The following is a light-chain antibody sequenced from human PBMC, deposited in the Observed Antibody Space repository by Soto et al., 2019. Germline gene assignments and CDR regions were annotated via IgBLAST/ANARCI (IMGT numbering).Light chain of an antibody. CDR2: DAS. V-gene: IGKV3-11*01. CDR3: QQRSNWPRT. Sequence: EIVLTQSLATLSLSPGERATISCRASQSVSSYLAWYQQKPGQAPRLLIYDASNRATGIPARFSGSGSGTDFTLTISSLEPEDFAVYYCQQRSNWPRTFGQGTKVDIK. J-gene: IGKJ1*01. CDR1: QSVSSY.